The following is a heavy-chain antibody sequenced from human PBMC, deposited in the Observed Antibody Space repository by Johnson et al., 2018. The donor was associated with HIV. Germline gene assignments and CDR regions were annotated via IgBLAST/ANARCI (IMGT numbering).Heavy chain of an antibody. CDR1: GFTFSDYY. V-gene: IGHV3-30*03. CDR2: ISYDGSNK. CDR3: ARSNWAHFDAFDI. D-gene: IGHD7-27*01. J-gene: IGHJ3*02. Sequence: QVQLVESGGGVVQPGRSLRLSCAASGFTFSDYYMSWIRQAPGKGLEWVAVISYDGSNKYYADSVKGRFTISRDNSKNTLYLQMNSLRAEDTAVYYCARSNWAHFDAFDIWGQGTMVTVAS.